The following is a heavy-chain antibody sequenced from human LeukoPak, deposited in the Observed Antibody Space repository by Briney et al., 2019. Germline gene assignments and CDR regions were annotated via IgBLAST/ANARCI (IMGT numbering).Heavy chain of an antibody. Sequence: ASAKVSCKASGGTFSSYAISWVRQAPGQGLEWMGGIIPIFGTANYAQKFQGRVTITADKSTSTAYMELSSLRSEDTAVYYCARSLWTTSNYFDYWGQGTLVTVSS. CDR1: GGTFSSYA. CDR2: IIPIFGTA. J-gene: IGHJ4*02. CDR3: ARSLWTTSNYFDY. D-gene: IGHD3/OR15-3a*01. V-gene: IGHV1-69*06.